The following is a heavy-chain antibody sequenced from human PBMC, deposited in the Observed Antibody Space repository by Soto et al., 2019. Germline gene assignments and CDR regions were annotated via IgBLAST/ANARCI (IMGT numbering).Heavy chain of an antibody. J-gene: IGHJ6*03. CDR2: INHSGST. V-gene: IGHV4-34*01. Sequence: SETLSLTCAVYGGSFSGYYWSWIRQPPGKGLEWIGEINHSGSTNYNPSLKSRVTISVDTSKNQFSLKLSSVTAADTAVYYCARVRLGTPGGYYYMDVWGKGTTVTVS. CDR3: ARVRLGTPGGYYYMDV. CDR1: GGSFSGYY. D-gene: IGHD7-27*01.